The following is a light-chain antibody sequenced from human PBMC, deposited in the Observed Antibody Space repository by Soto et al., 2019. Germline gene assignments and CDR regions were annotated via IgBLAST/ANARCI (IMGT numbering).Light chain of an antibody. J-gene: IGKJ1*01. CDR1: QYITSY. Sequence: EIVLTQSPATLSLSPGERATLSCRASQYITSYLDWYQQKPGKAPRLLIYDASNWATGVPARFSGSGSGTDFTLTISSLQPEDFAAYYCQQRYSTPITFGQGTRVDIK. CDR3: QQRYSTPIT. V-gene: IGKV3-11*01. CDR2: DAS.